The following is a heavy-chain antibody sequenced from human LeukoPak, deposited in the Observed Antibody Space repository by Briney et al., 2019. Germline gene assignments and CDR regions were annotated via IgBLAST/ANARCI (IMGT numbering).Heavy chain of an antibody. J-gene: IGHJ4*02. CDR2: ISYDGSNK. CDR1: RFTFSSYG. CDR3: AKEGTDGFNYDY. D-gene: IGHD5-24*01. Sequence: PGVSLRLSCAASRFTFSSYGMHWVRQAPGKGLEWVTVISYDGSNKYYGDSVKGRFTVSRDNSKNTLYLQMNSLRAEDTAVYYCAKEGTDGFNYDYWGQGTLVTVSS. V-gene: IGHV3-30*18.